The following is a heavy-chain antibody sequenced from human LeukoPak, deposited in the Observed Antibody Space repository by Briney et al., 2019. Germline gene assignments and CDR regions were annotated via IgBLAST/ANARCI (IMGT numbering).Heavy chain of an antibody. Sequence: SETLSLTCTVSGGSISSSSYYWGWIRQPPGKGLEWIGSIYYSGSTYYNPSLKRRVTISVDTSKNQFSLKLSSVTAADTAVYYCARAFPQDIDYYDSSGLEGYYFDYWGQGTLVTVSS. CDR3: ARAFPQDIDYYDSSGLEGYYFDY. D-gene: IGHD3-22*01. V-gene: IGHV4-39*01. CDR2: IYYSGST. J-gene: IGHJ4*02. CDR1: GGSISSSSYY.